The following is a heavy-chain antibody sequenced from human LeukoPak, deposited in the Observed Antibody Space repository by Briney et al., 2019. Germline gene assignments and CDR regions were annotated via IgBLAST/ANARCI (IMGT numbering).Heavy chain of an antibody. CDR1: GFTFSSYA. Sequence: GGSLRLSCAASGFTFSSYAMSLVRQAPGKGLEWVSAISGSGGSTYYADSVKGRFTISRDNSKNTLYLQMNSLRAEDTAVYYCAKVTLGIAAAGTPFDYWGQGTLVTVSS. V-gene: IGHV3-23*01. CDR3: AKVTLGIAAAGTPFDY. CDR2: ISGSGGST. J-gene: IGHJ4*02. D-gene: IGHD6-13*01.